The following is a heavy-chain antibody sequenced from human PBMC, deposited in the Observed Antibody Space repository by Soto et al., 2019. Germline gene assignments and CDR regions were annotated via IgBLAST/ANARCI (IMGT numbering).Heavy chain of an antibody. CDR1: GFTFSSYW. V-gene: IGHV3-7*02. Sequence: EVQLVESGGGLVQPGGSLRLSCAASGFTFSSYWMSWVRQAPGKGLEWVANIKQDGSEKYYVDSVKGRFTISRDNAKNSLYLQLNGLRAEDTAVYYCASLSGYSSGWYLYYFDYWGQGTLVTVSS. CDR2: IKQDGSEK. J-gene: IGHJ4*02. D-gene: IGHD6-19*01. CDR3: ASLSGYSSGWYLYYFDY.